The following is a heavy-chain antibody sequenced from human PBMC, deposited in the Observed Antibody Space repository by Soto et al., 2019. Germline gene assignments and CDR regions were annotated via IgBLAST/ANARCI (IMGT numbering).Heavy chain of an antibody. V-gene: IGHV3-23*01. D-gene: IGHD3-10*01. Sequence: DVQLLESGGHLVQPGGSLRLSCAASGFTFSSYAMSWVRQAPGKGLEWVSSVSAGGDMTYYSDSVKGRFTISRDNSNIALFLQMNSLRIEDTALYYCARGDRGGSGSPASYSYSGVDGWGQGATVTVS. CDR1: GFTFSSYA. CDR2: VSAGGDMT. J-gene: IGHJ6*02. CDR3: ARGDRGGSGSPASYSYSGVDG.